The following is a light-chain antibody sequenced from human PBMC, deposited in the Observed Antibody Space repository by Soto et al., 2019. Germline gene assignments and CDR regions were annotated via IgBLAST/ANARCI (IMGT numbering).Light chain of an antibody. CDR1: ISNIGAGYD. Sequence: QAVVTQPPSVSGAPGQRVTISCTGSISNIGAGYDVHWYQQLPGTAPKLLIYYNSNRPSGVPDRFSGSKSGTSASLAITGLQAEDEADYYCQSYDSSLSGWVFGGGTKLTVL. V-gene: IGLV1-40*01. J-gene: IGLJ3*02. CDR2: YNS. CDR3: QSYDSSLSGWV.